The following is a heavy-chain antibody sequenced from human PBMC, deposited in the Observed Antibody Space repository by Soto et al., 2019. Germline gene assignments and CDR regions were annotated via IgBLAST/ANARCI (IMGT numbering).Heavy chain of an antibody. CDR2: IYYSGST. CDR3: ARGYDYHSGGYLFDY. Sequence: QVQLQESGPGLVKPSQTLSLTCTVSGGSISSHIYYWTWIRQHPGKGLEWTGYIYYSGSTYYNPSLKSRVTISLDTSKNQFSLKLRSVTAADTAVYYCARGYDYHSGGYLFDYWGQGTLLTVSS. V-gene: IGHV4-31*03. J-gene: IGHJ4*02. CDR1: GGSISSHIYY. D-gene: IGHD3-22*01.